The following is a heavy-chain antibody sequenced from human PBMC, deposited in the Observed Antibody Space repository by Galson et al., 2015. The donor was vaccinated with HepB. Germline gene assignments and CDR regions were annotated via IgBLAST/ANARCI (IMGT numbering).Heavy chain of an antibody. CDR1: GYTFTRYN. D-gene: IGHD5-24*01. Sequence: LVKVSCKASGYTFTRYNINWVRQAPGQGLQWRGNAKYTQKLQGRVTMTTDTSTNTAYMELGSLRSDDTAMYYCARGGMATIGGPTFDYWGQGTLVTVSS. CDR3: ARGGMATIGGPTFDY. J-gene: IGHJ4*02. V-gene: IGHV1-18*01.